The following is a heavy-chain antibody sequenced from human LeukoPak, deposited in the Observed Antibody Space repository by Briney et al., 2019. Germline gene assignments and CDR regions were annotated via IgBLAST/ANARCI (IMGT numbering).Heavy chain of an antibody. CDR2: IKQDGSEK. J-gene: IGHJ4*02. D-gene: IGHD3-10*01. CDR3: ARDHTSPGRRYYGSGNLTAPTGEYFDY. Sequence: AGGSLRLSCAASGFTFSNYGTHWVRQAPGKGLEWVANIKQDGSEKYYVDSVKGRFTISRDNAKNSLYLQMNSLRAEDTAVYYCARDHTSPGRRYYGSGNLTAPTGEYFDYWGQGTLVTVSS. CDR1: GFTFSNYG. V-gene: IGHV3-7*01.